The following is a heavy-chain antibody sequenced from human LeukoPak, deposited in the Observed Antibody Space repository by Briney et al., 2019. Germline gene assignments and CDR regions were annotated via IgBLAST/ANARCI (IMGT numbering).Heavy chain of an antibody. Sequence: ASVKVSCKASGYTFTSYGMSWERQAPGQGLEWMGWISAYNGNTNYAQKLQGRVTMTTSTSTSTAYIELRSLRPGDTAVYYCARDFTVAGVPGGYWGQGTLVTVSS. CDR3: ARDFTVAGVPGGY. D-gene: IGHD6-19*01. CDR2: ISAYNGNT. V-gene: IGHV1-18*01. CDR1: GYTFTSYG. J-gene: IGHJ4*02.